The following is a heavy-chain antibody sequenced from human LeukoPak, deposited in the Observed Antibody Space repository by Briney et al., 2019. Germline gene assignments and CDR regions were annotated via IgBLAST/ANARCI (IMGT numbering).Heavy chain of an antibody. CDR1: GFTVSSNY. CDR3: ARDPYSSSLYFDY. CDR2: IYSGGST. Sequence: GSLRLSCAASGFTVSSNYMSWVRQAPGKGLEWVSVIYSGGSTYYADSVKGRFTISRDNSKNTLYLQMNSLRAEDTAVYYCARDPYSSSLYFDYWGQGTLVTVSS. J-gene: IGHJ4*02. V-gene: IGHV3-66*02. D-gene: IGHD6-6*01.